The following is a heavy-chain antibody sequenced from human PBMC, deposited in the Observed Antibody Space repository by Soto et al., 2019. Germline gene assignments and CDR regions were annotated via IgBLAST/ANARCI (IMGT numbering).Heavy chain of an antibody. V-gene: IGHV4-59*01. CDR2: IYYTGTT. Sequence: QVQLQESGPRLVKPSETLSLTCTVSSGSISSYYWSWIRQPPGTGLEWIGYIYYTGTTNYNPTLKSRVTISIATSKTQFSLTLSSVTAADTAVYYCARTPFYYFGLWTYRYYFDFWDQGTLVTVSS. CDR1: SGSISSYY. CDR3: ARTPFYYFGLWTYRYYFDF. J-gene: IGHJ4*02. D-gene: IGHD3-16*02.